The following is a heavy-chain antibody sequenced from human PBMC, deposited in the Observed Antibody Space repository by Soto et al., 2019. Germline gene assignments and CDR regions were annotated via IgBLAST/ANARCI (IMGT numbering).Heavy chain of an antibody. Sequence: SETLSLTCAVSGGSISSGGYSWGWIRQPPGKGLEWIGYIYHSGSTYYNPSLKSRVTISVDRSKNQFSLKLSSVTAADTAVYYCARRNYFDYWGQGNLVTVSS. CDR3: ARRNYFDY. CDR1: GGSISSGGYS. V-gene: IGHV4-30-2*01. J-gene: IGHJ4*02. CDR2: IYHSGST.